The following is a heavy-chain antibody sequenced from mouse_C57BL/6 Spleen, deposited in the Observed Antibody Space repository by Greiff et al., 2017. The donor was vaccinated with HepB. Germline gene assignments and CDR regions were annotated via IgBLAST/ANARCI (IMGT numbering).Heavy chain of an antibody. J-gene: IGHJ1*03. CDR2: ISSGSSTI. Sequence: EVQLVESGGGLVKPGGSLKLSCAASGFTLSDKGMHWVGQAPEKGLEGVAYISSGSSTIYYEDTVKGRFTISRDNAKNTLFLQMTSLRSEDTAMYYCATPSGFDYGSSYVRYFDVWGTRTTVTVSS. CDR3: ATPSGFDYGSSYVRYFDV. V-gene: IGHV5-17*01. D-gene: IGHD1-1*01. CDR1: GFTLSDKG.